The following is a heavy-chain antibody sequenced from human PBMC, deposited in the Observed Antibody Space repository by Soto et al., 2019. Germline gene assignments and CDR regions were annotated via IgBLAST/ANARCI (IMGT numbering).Heavy chain of an antibody. CDR2: INANNGDT. CDR1: GYTFSNYK. Sequence: ASVKVSCKASGYTFSNYKINWVRQAPGQGLEWMGWINANNGDTNYAQRLQGRVTMTTDTYTTTAYMELRSLRSDDTAVYYCVRLGGPLTSNFDSWGQGTLVTVS. J-gene: IGHJ4*02. CDR3: VRLGGPLTSNFDS. D-gene: IGHD6-25*01. V-gene: IGHV1-18*01.